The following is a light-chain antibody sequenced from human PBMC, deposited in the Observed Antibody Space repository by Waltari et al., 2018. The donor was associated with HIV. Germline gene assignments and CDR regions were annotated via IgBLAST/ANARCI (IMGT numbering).Light chain of an antibody. Sequence: QPVLTQPPSASAPPGPRLTPPCSARRPAIAIHDVSWYQHRPGTAPKLLIFTNTQRPSWVPDRFSASKAGTSASLAISSLQSDDEADYYCAAGDGSLRGGVFGGGTKLTV. CDR3: AAGDGSLRGGV. CDR1: RPAIAIHD. V-gene: IGLV1-47*01. CDR2: TNT. J-gene: IGLJ3*02.